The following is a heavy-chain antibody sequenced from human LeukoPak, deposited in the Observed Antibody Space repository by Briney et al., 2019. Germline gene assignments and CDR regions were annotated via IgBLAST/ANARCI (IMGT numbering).Heavy chain of an antibody. V-gene: IGHV1-2*02. J-gene: IGHJ4*02. CDR1: GYTFTGYY. CDR3: ARDLGGSGSYYRWDFDY. Sequence: ASMKVSCKASGYTFTGYYMHWVRQAPGQGLEWMGWINPNSGGTNYAQKFQGRVTMTRDTSISTAYMELSRPRSDDTAVYYCARDLGGSGSYYRWDFDYWGQGTLVTVSS. D-gene: IGHD3-10*01. CDR2: INPNSGGT.